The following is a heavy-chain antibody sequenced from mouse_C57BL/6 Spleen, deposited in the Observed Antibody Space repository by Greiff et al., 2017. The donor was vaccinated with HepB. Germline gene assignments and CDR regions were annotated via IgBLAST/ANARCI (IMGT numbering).Heavy chain of an antibody. CDR1: GYTFTSYW. CDR3: ATIYYDYDGFDY. D-gene: IGHD2-4*01. CDR2: IDPSDSYT. J-gene: IGHJ2*01. V-gene: IGHV1-50*01. Sequence: QVQLKQSGAELVKPGASVKLSCKASGYTFTSYWMQWVKQRPGQGLEWIGEIDPSDSYTNYNQKFKGKATLTVDTSSSTAYMQLSSLTSEDSAVYYCATIYYDYDGFDYWGQGTTLTVSS.